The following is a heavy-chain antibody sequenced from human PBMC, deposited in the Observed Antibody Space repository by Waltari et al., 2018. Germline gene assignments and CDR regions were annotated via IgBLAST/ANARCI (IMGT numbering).Heavy chain of an antibody. V-gene: IGHV3-30*02. CDR3: AKAKKRTGYSSSWTFDY. Sequence: QVQLVESGGGVVQPGGSLRLSCAASGFTFSSYGMPWVRQAPGKGLEWVAFIRYDGSNKYYADSVKGRFTISRDNSKNTLYLQMNSLRAEDTAVYYCAKAKKRTGYSSSWTFDYWGQGTLVTVSS. D-gene: IGHD6-13*01. CDR2: IRYDGSNK. J-gene: IGHJ4*02. CDR1: GFTFSSYG.